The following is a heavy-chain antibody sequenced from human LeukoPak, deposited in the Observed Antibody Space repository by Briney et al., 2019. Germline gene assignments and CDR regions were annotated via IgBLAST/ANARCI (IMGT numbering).Heavy chain of an antibody. J-gene: IGHJ4*02. CDR3: ANRLYYYDSSGQGDY. V-gene: IGHV3-23*01. D-gene: IGHD3-22*01. Sequence: GSLRLSCAASGFTFSSYWMSWVRQAPGKGLEWVSAISGSGGSTYYADSVKGRFTISGDNSKNTLYLQMNSLRAEDTAVYYCANRLYYYDSSGQGDYWGQGTLVTVSS. CDR1: GFTFSSYW. CDR2: ISGSGGST.